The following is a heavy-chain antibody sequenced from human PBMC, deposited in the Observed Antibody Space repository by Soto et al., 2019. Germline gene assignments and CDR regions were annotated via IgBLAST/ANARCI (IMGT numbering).Heavy chain of an antibody. Sequence: ASVKVSCKASGYTFTSYYMHWVRQAPGQGLEWMGIINPSGGSTSYAQKFQGRVTMTRDTSTSTVYMELSSLRSEDTAVYYCARVLCTNGVCYRGGFDYWGQGTLVTVSS. CDR2: INPSGGST. CDR1: GYTFTSYY. V-gene: IGHV1-46*03. CDR3: ARVLCTNGVCYRGGFDY. D-gene: IGHD2-8*01. J-gene: IGHJ4*02.